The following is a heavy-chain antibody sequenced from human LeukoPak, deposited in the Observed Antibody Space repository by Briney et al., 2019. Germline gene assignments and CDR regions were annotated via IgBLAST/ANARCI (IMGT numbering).Heavy chain of an antibody. CDR3: ARGCGGDCYHGYGWFDP. J-gene: IGHJ5*02. D-gene: IGHD2-21*01. CDR1: GGSISTYS. V-gene: IGHV4-4*07. CDR2: IYTSGST. Sequence: PSETLSLTCAVSGGSISTYSWSWIRQPAGKGLEWIGRIYTSGSTNYNPSLKSRVTLSVDTSKNQFSLKPRSVTAGDTAVYYCARGCGGDCYHGYGWFDPWGQGTLVTVSS.